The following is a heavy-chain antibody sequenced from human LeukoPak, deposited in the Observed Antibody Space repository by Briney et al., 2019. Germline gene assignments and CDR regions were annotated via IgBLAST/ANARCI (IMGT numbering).Heavy chain of an antibody. CDR2: LYYIGST. V-gene: IGHV4-59*08. D-gene: IGHD5-24*01. Sequence: SDTLSLTCSVSGGSISSHYWSWIRPPPGKGLAWIGYLYYIGSTNYNPSLNSRVTILADTSKKQFSLQLSSVIAADTAVYYCVRSSDRDGYNLGYWGQGTLVTVSS. J-gene: IGHJ4*02. CDR3: VRSSDRDGYNLGY. CDR1: GGSISSHY.